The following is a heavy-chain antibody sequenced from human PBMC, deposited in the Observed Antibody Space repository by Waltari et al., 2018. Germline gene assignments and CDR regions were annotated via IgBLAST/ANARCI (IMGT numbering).Heavy chain of an antibody. CDR3: ARDTEAYCGGDCQTLGV. V-gene: IGHV4-28*03. CDR2: IYYSGST. D-gene: IGHD2-21*01. CDR1: GYSISSSNW. J-gene: IGHJ4*02. Sequence: QVQLQESGPGLVKPSDTLSLTCAVSGYSISSSNWWGWIRQPPGKGLEWIGYIYYSGSTNYNPSLKSRVTMSVDTSKNQFSLKLSSVTALDTAVYYCARDTEAYCGGDCQTLGVWGQGTLVTVSS.